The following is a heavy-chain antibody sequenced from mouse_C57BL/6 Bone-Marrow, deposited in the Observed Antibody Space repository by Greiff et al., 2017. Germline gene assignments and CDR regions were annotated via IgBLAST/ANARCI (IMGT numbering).Heavy chain of an antibody. CDR2: SRNKANDYTT. D-gene: IGHD2-4*01. CDR1: GFTFSDFY. CDR3: ARAAYDYEDAMDY. J-gene: IGHJ4*01. V-gene: IGHV7-1*01. Sequence: EVQLVESGGGLVQSGRSLRLSCATSGFTFSDFYMEWVRQAPGKGLEWIAASRNKANDYTTEYSASVKGRFIVSRDTSQSILYLQMNALRAEDTAIYYCARAAYDYEDAMDYWGQGTSVTVSS.